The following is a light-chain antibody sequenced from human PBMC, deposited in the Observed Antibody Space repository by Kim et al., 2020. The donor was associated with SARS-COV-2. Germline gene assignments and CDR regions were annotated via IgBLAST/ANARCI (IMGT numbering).Light chain of an antibody. J-gene: IGKJ4*01. V-gene: IGKV1-NL1*01. CDR1: QDIRNS. CDR2: AAS. Sequence: DIQMTQSPSSLSASVGDRVTITCRASQDIRNSLAWYQQKPGKAPKLLLHAASRLESGVPSRFSGSGSGTDYTLTISSLQPEDFATYHCQQHYNTLQITFGGGTKVDIK. CDR3: QQHYNTLQIT.